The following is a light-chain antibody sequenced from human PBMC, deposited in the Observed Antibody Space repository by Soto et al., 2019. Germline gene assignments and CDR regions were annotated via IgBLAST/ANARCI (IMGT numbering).Light chain of an antibody. Sequence: EIVLTQSPGTLSLSPGERATLSCRASQSVSSSYLAWYQQKPGQPPRVLIHGAFSRATGIPDRFSGSGSGTDFTLTISRLEPEEFAAYYCQQYGSTPFVFGGGTKVEIK. V-gene: IGKV3-20*01. CDR3: QQYGSTPFV. CDR2: GAF. CDR1: QSVSSSY. J-gene: IGKJ4*01.